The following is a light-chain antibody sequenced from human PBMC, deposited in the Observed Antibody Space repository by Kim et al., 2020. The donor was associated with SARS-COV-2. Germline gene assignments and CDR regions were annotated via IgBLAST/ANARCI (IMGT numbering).Light chain of an antibody. Sequence: EIVLTQSPGTLSLSPGERATLSCGASQSVRSNYLAWYQQKPGQAPRLLIYGASSRATGIPDRFSGSGSGTDFTLTIIRLEPEDFAVYYCQQYGSLPWTCAQGTKVDIK. CDR3: QQYGSLPWT. V-gene: IGKV3-20*01. CDR1: QSVRSNY. CDR2: GAS. J-gene: IGKJ1*01.